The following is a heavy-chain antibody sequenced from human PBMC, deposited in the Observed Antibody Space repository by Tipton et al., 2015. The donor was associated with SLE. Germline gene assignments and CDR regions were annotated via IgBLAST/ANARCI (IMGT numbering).Heavy chain of an antibody. J-gene: IGHJ4*02. CDR1: GESFLGYF. CDR2: SIHSGTT. D-gene: IGHD2-15*01. V-gene: IGHV4-34*12. CDR3: ARVAPSEVFDY. Sequence: LSCGVYGESFLGYFWTWIRQPPGKGLEWIGESIHSGTTNYNPSLKSRVSISVDTSKNQFSLKLSSVTAADTAVYYCARVAPSEVFDYWGQGTLVTVSS.